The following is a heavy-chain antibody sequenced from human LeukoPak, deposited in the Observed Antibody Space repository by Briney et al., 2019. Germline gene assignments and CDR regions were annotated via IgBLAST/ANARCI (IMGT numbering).Heavy chain of an antibody. Sequence: PSGGSLRLSCAASGFTFSSYGMHWVRQAPGKGLEWVAFIRYDGSNKYYADSVKGRFTISRDNSKNTLYLQMNSLRAEDTAVYYCAKDPSAAAGLIDYRGQGTLVTVSS. CDR1: GFTFSSYG. CDR2: IRYDGSNK. D-gene: IGHD6-13*01. V-gene: IGHV3-30*02. J-gene: IGHJ4*02. CDR3: AKDPSAAAGLIDY.